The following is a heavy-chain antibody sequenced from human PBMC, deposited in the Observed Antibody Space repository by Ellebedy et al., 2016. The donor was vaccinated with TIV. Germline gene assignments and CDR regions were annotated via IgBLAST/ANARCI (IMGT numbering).Heavy chain of an antibody. CDR3: ATYSMGRLDY. V-gene: IGHV4-61*05. J-gene: IGHJ4*02. CDR1: GGSNSISTYY. CDR2: IYYSGST. D-gene: IGHD4-11*01. Sequence: SETLSLTCTVSGGSNSISTYYWSWIRQPPGKGLEWIGYIYYSGSTNYNPSLKSRVTISVDTSKNQFSLKLSSVTAADTAVYYCATYSMGRLDYWGQGTLVTVSS.